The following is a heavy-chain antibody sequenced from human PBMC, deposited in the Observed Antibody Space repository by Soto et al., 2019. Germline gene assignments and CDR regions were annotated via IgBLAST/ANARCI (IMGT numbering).Heavy chain of an antibody. CDR2: ISGIGGST. CDR3: ARGSSGYISSWYYFDY. Sequence: GGSLRLSCAASGFTFTDYALSWVRQAPGKGLEWVATISGIGGSTYLADSVKGRLSISRDNSKNTVSLLMNSLRAEDTAVYFCARGSSGYISSWYYFDYWGRETLVTVSS. CDR1: GFTFTDYA. J-gene: IGHJ4*02. D-gene: IGHD6-13*01. V-gene: IGHV3-23*01.